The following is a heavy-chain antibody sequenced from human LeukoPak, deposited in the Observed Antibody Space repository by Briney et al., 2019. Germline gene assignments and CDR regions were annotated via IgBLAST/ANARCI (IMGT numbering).Heavy chain of an antibody. CDR3: AKTRVGGYYFDY. D-gene: IGHD2-15*01. CDR1: GFTFSNFP. J-gene: IGHJ4*02. CDR2: VSTSGNYT. Sequence: GGSLRLSCAASGFTFSNFPVSWVRQAPGQGLDWVSTVSTSGNYTYYADSVTGRFTVSRDNSMNTLYLHMNGLRADDTAVYYCAKTRVGGYYFDYWGQGTLVTVSS. V-gene: IGHV3-23*01.